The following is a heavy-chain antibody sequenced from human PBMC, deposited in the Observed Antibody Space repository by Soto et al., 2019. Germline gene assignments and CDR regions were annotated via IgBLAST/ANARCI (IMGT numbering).Heavy chain of an antibody. CDR1: GGSVSSGVYY. D-gene: IGHD2-2*01. CDR3: ARDPVPAALYGRLFDP. Sequence: ASETLSLTCTVSGGSVSSGVYYWSWLRQCPGKGLEWIGHIYYSGATYYNPSLKSRVTMSIDTSKNQFSLRLSSVTAADSAVYYCARDPVPAALYGRLFDPWGQGILVTVSS. J-gene: IGHJ5*02. CDR2: IYYSGAT. V-gene: IGHV4-31*03.